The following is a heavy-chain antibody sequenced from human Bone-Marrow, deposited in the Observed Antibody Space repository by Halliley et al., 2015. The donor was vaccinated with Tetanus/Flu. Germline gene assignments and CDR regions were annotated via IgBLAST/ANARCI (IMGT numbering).Heavy chain of an antibody. J-gene: IGHJ4*02. Sequence: SYISSSGATLRCADSIKGRFTVSRDNAKDSLFLQINSLRAEDTAVYYCARDEGSGWHYYFDMWGPGTLVTVSS. V-gene: IGHV3-48*03. D-gene: IGHD6-19*01. CDR3: ARDEGSGWHYYFDM. CDR2: ISSSGATL.